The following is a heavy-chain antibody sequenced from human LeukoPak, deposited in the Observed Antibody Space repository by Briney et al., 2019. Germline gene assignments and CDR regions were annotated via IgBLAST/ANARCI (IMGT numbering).Heavy chain of an antibody. V-gene: IGHV4-39*01. J-gene: IGHJ4*02. CDR2: IYYSGNT. D-gene: IGHD3-3*01. Sequence: SQTLPLTCTVSGGSISSSSYYWGWIRQPPGKGLEWIGSIYYSGNTYYNPSLKSRVTISVVTSRNQFSLKLSSVTAADTAVYYCARHGSQYYDFWSGYYTDYWGQGTLVTVSS. CDR3: ARHGSQYYDFWSGYYTDY. CDR1: GGSISSSSYY.